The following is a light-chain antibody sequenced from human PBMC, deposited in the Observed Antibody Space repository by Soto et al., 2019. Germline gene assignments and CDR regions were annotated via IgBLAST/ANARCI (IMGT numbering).Light chain of an antibody. CDR2: AAS. Sequence: DIQLTQSPSFLSASVGDRVTITCRASQDISSYLAWYQQEPGKAPKVLIYAASTLQSGVPSRFSGSGSGTEFTLTISSLQPEDFATYYCQQLNSYPQTFGQGTTVEIK. J-gene: IGKJ1*01. V-gene: IGKV1-9*01. CDR1: QDISSY. CDR3: QQLNSYPQT.